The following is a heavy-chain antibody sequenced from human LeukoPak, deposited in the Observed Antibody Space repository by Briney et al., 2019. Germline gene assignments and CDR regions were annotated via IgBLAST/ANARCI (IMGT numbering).Heavy chain of an antibody. Sequence: GGSLRLSCAASGFTFSSYWMHWVRQAPGKGLVWVSRINTDGSSTSYADSVKGRFTISRDNAKNTLYLQMNSLRAEDTAVYYCATYSSSNGREFQYWGQGTLVTVSS. CDR2: INTDGSST. CDR1: GFTFSSYW. V-gene: IGHV3-74*01. J-gene: IGHJ1*01. D-gene: IGHD2-2*01. CDR3: ATYSSSNGREFQY.